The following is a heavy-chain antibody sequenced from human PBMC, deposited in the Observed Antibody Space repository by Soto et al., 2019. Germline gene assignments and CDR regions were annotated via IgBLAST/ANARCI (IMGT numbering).Heavy chain of an antibody. CDR1: GLTFSDSV. D-gene: IGHD3-22*01. J-gene: IGHJ4*02. Sequence: GSLLLACLASGLTFSDSVMAWVRRAPGKGLEWLSVMSGDGRTLYALSVTGRFTISRDNSKNTLYLQMRSLRDEDAAAYYCVKWHTSNFDSLPFTGFDFWGQGTQVTVYS. CDR3: VKWHTSNFDSLPFTGFDF. V-gene: IGHV3-23*01. CDR2: MSGDGRT.